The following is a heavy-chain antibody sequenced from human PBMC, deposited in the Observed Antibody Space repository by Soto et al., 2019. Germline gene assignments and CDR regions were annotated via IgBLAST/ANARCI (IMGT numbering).Heavy chain of an antibody. D-gene: IGHD3-22*01. J-gene: IGHJ4*02. CDR2: IWYDGSNK. CDR3: ARALTYYYDSSGFNY. CDR1: GFTFSSYG. V-gene: IGHV3-33*01. Sequence: GGSLRLSCGASGFTFSSYGMHRVRQAPGKGLEWVAVIWYDGSNKYYADSVKGRFTISRDNSKNTLYLQMNSLRAEDTAVYYCARALTYYYDSSGFNYWGQGTLVTVSS.